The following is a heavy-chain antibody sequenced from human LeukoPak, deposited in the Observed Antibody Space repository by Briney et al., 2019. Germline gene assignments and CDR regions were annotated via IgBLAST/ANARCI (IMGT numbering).Heavy chain of an antibody. Sequence: ASVKVSCKASGYTFTSYGISWVRQAPGQGREWMGWISAYNGNTNYAQKLQGRVTMTTDTSTSTAYMELRSLRSDDTAVYYCAREVVVAANLVVRWFDPWGQGTLVTVSS. CDR2: ISAYNGNT. J-gene: IGHJ5*02. CDR3: AREVVVAANLVVRWFDP. V-gene: IGHV1-18*01. D-gene: IGHD2-15*01. CDR1: GYTFTSYG.